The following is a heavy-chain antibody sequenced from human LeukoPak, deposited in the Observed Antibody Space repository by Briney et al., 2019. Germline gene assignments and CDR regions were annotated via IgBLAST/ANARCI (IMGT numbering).Heavy chain of an antibody. CDR1: GFTFSDYA. Sequence: PGGSLRLSCAGSGFTFSDYAINWVRQAPGKGLEWVSYISSTGNTIFYADSVKGRFTISRDNAKDSLYLQMSSLRDEDTAVYYCATDSSSRIQLWTPLKYWGQGTLVTVSS. J-gene: IGHJ4*02. V-gene: IGHV3-48*02. CDR2: ISSTGNTI. D-gene: IGHD5-18*01. CDR3: ATDSSSRIQLWTPLKY.